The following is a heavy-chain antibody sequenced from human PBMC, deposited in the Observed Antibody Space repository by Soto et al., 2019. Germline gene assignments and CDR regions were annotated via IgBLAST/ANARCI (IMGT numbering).Heavy chain of an antibody. CDR1: GYTFTSYA. Sequence: ASVKVSCKASGYTFTSYAMHWVRQAPGQRLEGMGWINAGNGNTKYSQKFQGRVTITRDTSASTAYMELSSLRSEDTAVDYCAFFIRSWYGYDPMVLWCQGTTVTVSS. V-gene: IGHV1-3*01. CDR2: INAGNGNT. D-gene: IGHD6-13*01. J-gene: IGHJ6*02. CDR3: AFFIRSWYGYDPMVL.